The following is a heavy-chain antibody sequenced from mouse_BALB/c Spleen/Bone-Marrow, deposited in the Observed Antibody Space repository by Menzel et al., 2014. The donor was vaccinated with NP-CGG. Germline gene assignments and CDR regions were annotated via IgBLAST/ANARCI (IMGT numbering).Heavy chain of an antibody. V-gene: IGHV2-9*02. CDR3: ARSTMITEGFAY. CDR2: IWAGGST. CDR1: GFSLTSYG. Sequence: VKLLESGPGLVAPSQSLSIPCTVSGFSLTSYGVHWVRQPPGKGLEWLGAIWAGGSTNYNSALMSRLSISKDNSKSQVFLKMNSLQTDDTAMYYCARSTMITEGFAYWGQGTLVTVSA. D-gene: IGHD2-4*01. J-gene: IGHJ3*01.